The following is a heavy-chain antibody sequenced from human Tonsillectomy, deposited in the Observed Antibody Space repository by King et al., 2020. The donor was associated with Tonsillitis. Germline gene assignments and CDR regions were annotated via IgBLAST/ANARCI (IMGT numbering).Heavy chain of an antibody. J-gene: IGHJ4*02. CDR2: IYYSGGT. Sequence: QLQESGPRLVKASQTLSLTCAVSGGSISSGAYDWSGIRQHPGKGLEWIGSIYYSGGTYYNPSLKSRVTISVETAKNQFSLNLSSVPAADTAVYYCARVITAAVYLDYWGQGTLVTVSS. CDR1: GGSISSGAYD. V-gene: IGHV4-31*11. D-gene: IGHD6-13*01. CDR3: ARVITAAVYLDY.